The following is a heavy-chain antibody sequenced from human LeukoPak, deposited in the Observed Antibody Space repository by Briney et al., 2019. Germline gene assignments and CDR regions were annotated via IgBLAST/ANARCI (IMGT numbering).Heavy chain of an antibody. CDR1: GGSISSYY. D-gene: IGHD1-26*01. CDR3: ARGRMGATDIDY. Sequence: SETLSLTCTVSGGSISSYYWSWIRQPPGKGLEWIGYIYYSGSTYYDPSLKSRVTISVDTSKNQFSLKLSSVTAADTAVYYCARGRMGATDIDYWGQGTLVTVSS. V-gene: IGHV4-59*08. J-gene: IGHJ4*02. CDR2: IYYSGST.